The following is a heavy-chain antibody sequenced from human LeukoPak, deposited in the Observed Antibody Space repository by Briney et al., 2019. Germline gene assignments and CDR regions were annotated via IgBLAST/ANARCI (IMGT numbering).Heavy chain of an antibody. D-gene: IGHD3-22*01. CDR2: IIPIFGTA. Sequence: SVKVSCKASGGTFSSYAISWVRQAPGQGLEWMGGIIPIFGTANYAQKFQGRVTITADESTSTAYMELSSLRSEDTAVYYCARQWLWPSDAFDIWGQGAMVTVSS. CDR1: GGTFSSYA. J-gene: IGHJ3*02. V-gene: IGHV1-69*01. CDR3: ARQWLWPSDAFDI.